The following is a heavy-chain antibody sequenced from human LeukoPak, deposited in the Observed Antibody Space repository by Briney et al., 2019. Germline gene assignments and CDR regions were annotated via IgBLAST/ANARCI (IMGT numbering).Heavy chain of an antibody. CDR1: GGSISSSSYY. Sequence: SETLSLTCTVSGGSISSSSYYWGWIRQPPGKGLERIGSIYYSGSTYYNPSLKSRITISVDTSKNQFSLKLSSVTAADTAVYYCARLDPPMVVTPIDYWGQGTLVTASS. CDR2: IYYSGST. CDR3: ARLDPPMVVTPIDY. J-gene: IGHJ4*02. D-gene: IGHD4-23*01. V-gene: IGHV4-39*01.